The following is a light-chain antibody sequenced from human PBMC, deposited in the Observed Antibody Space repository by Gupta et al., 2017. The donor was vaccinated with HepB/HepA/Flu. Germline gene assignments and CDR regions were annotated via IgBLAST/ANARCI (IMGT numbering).Light chain of an antibody. J-gene: IGLJ1*01. CDR3: SSFAGTRSP. CDR2: EVN. V-gene: IGLV2-23*02. CDR1: SSDIGNYNL. Sequence: QSALTQPASVSGSPGQSIIISCTGTSSDIGNYNLVSWYQQHPGKAPKLIIYEVNKRPSGVPNRFSGSKSGNTASLTISGLQAEDEADYYCSSFAGTRSPFGTGTMVAVL.